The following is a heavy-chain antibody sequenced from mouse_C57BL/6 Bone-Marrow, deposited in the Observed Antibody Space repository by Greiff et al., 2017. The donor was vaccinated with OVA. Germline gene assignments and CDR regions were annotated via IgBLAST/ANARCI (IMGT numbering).Heavy chain of an antibody. CDR2: IDPSDSYT. V-gene: IGHV1-50*01. Sequence: QVQLQQPGAELVKPGASVKLSCKASGYTFTSYWMQWVKQRPGQGLEWIGEIDPSDSYTNYNQKFKGKATLTVDTSSSTAYMPLSSLTSEDSAVYYCARPIWDPSWFAYWGQGTLVTVSA. CDR1: GYTFTSYW. J-gene: IGHJ3*01. CDR3: ARPIWDPSWFAY. D-gene: IGHD4-1*01.